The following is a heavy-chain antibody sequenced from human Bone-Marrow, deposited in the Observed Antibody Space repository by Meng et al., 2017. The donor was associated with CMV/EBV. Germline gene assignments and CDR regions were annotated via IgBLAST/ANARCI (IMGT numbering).Heavy chain of an antibody. CDR1: GFTFSSHG. CDR2: IRYDGSNK. J-gene: IGHJ4*02. V-gene: IGHV3-30*02. D-gene: IGHD1-26*01. Sequence: GESLKISCAASGFTFSSHGMHWVRQAAGKGLEWVAFIRYDGSNKYYADSVKGRFTISRDNSKNTLYLQMNSLRAEDTAVYYCATGPYSGSYFDYWGQGTLVTVSS. CDR3: ATGPYSGSYFDY.